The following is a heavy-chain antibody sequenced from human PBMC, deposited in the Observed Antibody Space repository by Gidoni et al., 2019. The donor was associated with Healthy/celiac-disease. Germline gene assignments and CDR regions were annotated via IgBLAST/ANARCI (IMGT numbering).Heavy chain of an antibody. D-gene: IGHD3-10*01. CDR2: IIPIFGTA. V-gene: IGHV1-69*01. Sequence: QVQLVQSGAEVKKPGSSVKVSCKASGGTFSSYAISWVRQAPGQGLEWMGGIIPIFGTANYAQKFQGRVTITADESTSTAYMELSSLRSEDTAVYYCAGGEAMVRVLGYYYYMDVWGKGTTVTVSS. CDR1: GGTFSSYA. J-gene: IGHJ6*03. CDR3: AGGEAMVRVLGYYYYMDV.